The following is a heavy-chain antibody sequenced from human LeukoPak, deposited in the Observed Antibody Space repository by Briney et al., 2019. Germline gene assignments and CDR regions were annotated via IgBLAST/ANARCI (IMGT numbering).Heavy chain of an antibody. CDR2: ISGAGGVT. CDR3: ARDKYSSAWSHKWLDP. D-gene: IGHD3-22*01. Sequence: GGSLRLSCVASGFTFSSYGLTWVRQAPGKGLEWVSTISGAGGVTTYADSVKGRFIISRDNSKSTLFVQMNSLRAGDTATYFCARDKYSSAWSHKWLDPWGQGTRVTVSS. J-gene: IGHJ5*02. CDR1: GFTFSSYG. V-gene: IGHV3-23*01.